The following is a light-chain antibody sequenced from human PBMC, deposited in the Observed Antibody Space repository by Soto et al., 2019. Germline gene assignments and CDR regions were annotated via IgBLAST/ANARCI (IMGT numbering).Light chain of an antibody. CDR1: QSVASN. CDR2: GAS. Sequence: DIVMTQSPATLSVSPGERATLSCRASQSVASNLAWYQQRPGQAPRLLIYGASTRPTGVPARFSGSGSGTEFTLTISGLQSEDFAIYYCHHYNNWPHTFGGGTKVEIK. V-gene: IGKV3-15*01. CDR3: HHYNNWPHT. J-gene: IGKJ4*01.